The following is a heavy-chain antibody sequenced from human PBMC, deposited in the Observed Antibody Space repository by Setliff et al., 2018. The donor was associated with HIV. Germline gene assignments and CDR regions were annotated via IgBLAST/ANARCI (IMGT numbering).Heavy chain of an antibody. V-gene: IGHV4-39*01. J-gene: IGHJ3*02. Sequence: SETLSLTCRVSGNSISSGGFYWGWIRQPPGKGLEWVASISHSGNTLYNPSLKSRLTISVDTSENEFSVNLVSVTAAYAAVYSCARHDVTYYDTSPQVDAFDIWGQGTKVTVSS. CDR1: GNSISSGGFY. CDR3: ARHDVTYYDTSPQVDAFDI. CDR2: ISHSGNT. D-gene: IGHD3-22*01.